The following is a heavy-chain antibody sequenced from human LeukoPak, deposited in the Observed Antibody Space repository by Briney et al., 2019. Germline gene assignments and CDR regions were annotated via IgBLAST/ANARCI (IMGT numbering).Heavy chain of an antibody. D-gene: IGHD3-3*01. V-gene: IGHV3-23*01. CDR3: AREDYDDSGGWYFDL. Sequence: GGTLRLSCAASGSTFRNYGMSWVRQAPGKGLEWVSAISNSGGNTYYADSVKGRFTISRDNSRNTLYLQMNSLRAEDTAVYYCAREDYDDSGGWYFDLWGRGTLVTVSS. CDR1: GSTFRNYG. CDR2: ISNSGGNT. J-gene: IGHJ2*01.